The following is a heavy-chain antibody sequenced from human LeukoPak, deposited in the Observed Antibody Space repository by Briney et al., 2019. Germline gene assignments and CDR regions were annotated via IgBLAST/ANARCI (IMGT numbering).Heavy chain of an antibody. V-gene: IGHV3-48*01. D-gene: IGHD4-23*01. CDR2: ISSSSSTI. CDR3: AKDSGNSWVDYYYMDV. CDR1: GFTFSSYS. J-gene: IGHJ6*03. Sequence: GGSLRLSCAASGFTFSSYSMNWVRQAPGKGLEWVSYISSSSSTIYYADSVKGRFTISRDNSKNTLYLQMNSLKPEDTAVYYCAKDSGNSWVDYYYMDVWGKGTTVTVSS.